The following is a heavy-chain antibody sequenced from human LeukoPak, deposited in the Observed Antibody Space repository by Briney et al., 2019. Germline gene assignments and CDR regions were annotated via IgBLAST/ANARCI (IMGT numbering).Heavy chain of an antibody. J-gene: IGHJ4*02. CDR3: AKNAYYDILTGYYRPNY. CDR1: GFTFSSYS. D-gene: IGHD3-9*01. CDR2: ISSSSSYI. Sequence: GGSLRLSCAASGFTFSSYSMNWVRQAPGKGLEWVSSISSSSSYIYYADSVKGRFTISRDNAKNSLYLQMNSLRAEDTAVYYCAKNAYYDILTGYYRPNYWGQGTLVTVSS. V-gene: IGHV3-21*04.